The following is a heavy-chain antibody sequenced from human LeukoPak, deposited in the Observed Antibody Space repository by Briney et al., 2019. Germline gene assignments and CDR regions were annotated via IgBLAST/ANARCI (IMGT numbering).Heavy chain of an antibody. CDR2: IIPIFGTA. Sequence: GASVKVSCKASGGTFSSYAISWVRQAPGQGLEWMGGIIPIFGTANYAQKFQGRVTITADESTSTAYMELSSLRSEDTAVYYCARMSAVSSGWYGYYYYGMDVWGQGTTVTVSS. CDR1: GGTFSSYA. V-gene: IGHV1-69*13. J-gene: IGHJ6*02. CDR3: ARMSAVSSGWYGYYYYGMDV. D-gene: IGHD6-19*01.